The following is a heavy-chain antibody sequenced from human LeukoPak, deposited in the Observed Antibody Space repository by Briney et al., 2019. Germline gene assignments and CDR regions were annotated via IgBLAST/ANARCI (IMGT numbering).Heavy chain of an antibody. CDR1: GGSFSGYY. D-gene: IGHD3-10*01. CDR2: INHSGST. Sequence: PSETLSLTCAVYGGSFSGYYWSWIRQPPGKGLEWIGEINHSGSTNYNPSLKSRVTISVDTSKNQFSLKLSSVTAADTAVYYCARLGVWFGANGFDPWGQGTLVTVSS. J-gene: IGHJ5*02. V-gene: IGHV4-34*01. CDR3: ARLGVWFGANGFDP.